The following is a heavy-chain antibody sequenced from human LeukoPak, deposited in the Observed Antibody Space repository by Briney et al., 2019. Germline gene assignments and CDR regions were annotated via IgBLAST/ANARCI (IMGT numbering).Heavy chain of an antibody. Sequence: PSETLSLTCAVYGGSFSGYYWSWIRQPPGKGLEWIGEINHSGSTNYNPSLKSRVTISVDTSKNQFSLKLSSVTAADTAVYYCARGRVEGGWTPSRLFDPWGQGTLVTVSS. J-gene: IGHJ5*02. CDR2: INHSGST. CDR1: GGSFSGYY. CDR3: ARGRVEGGWTPSRLFDP. D-gene: IGHD6-19*01. V-gene: IGHV4-34*01.